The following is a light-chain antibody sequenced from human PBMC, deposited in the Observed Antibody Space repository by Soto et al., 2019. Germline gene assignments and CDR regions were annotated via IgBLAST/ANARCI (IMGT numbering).Light chain of an antibody. CDR2: HVT. CDR1: SSDVGAYNY. Sequence: ALTQPASVSGSLGQSITISCSGTSSDVGAYNYVSWYQQYPGKAPKLMIYHVTDRPSGVSNRFSGSKSGNTASLTISGLQAEDEADYYCCSYTPSNTFVFGTGTKVTVL. J-gene: IGLJ1*01. V-gene: IGLV2-14*01. CDR3: CSYTPSNTFV.